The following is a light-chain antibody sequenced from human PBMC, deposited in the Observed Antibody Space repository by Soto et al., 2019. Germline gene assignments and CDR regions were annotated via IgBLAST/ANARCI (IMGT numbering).Light chain of an antibody. CDR1: QSVSSSY. CDR2: GAS. J-gene: IGKJ1*01. CDR3: QQYGSSPGT. Sequence: IVLTQSPGTQSLSPGERATLSCRASQSVSSSYLAWYQQKPGQAPRLLIYGASSRATGIPDRFSGSGSGTDFTLTISRLEPEDFAVYYCQQYGSSPGTFGQGSMVDIK. V-gene: IGKV3-20*01.